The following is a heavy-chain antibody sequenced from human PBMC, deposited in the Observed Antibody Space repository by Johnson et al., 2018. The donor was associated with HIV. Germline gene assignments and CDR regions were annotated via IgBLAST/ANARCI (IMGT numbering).Heavy chain of an antibody. J-gene: IGHJ3*02. CDR1: GFTFSSYA. V-gene: IGHV3-30*14. Sequence: QVQLVESGGGLVQPGGSLRLSCAASGFTFSSYAMHWVRQAPGKGLEWVAVISYDGSNKYYADSVKGRFTISRDNSKNTLYLQMVSLRAEDMAVYYCARDAVTPIWGQGTMVTVSS. CDR3: ARDAVTPI. D-gene: IGHD4-17*01. CDR2: ISYDGSNK.